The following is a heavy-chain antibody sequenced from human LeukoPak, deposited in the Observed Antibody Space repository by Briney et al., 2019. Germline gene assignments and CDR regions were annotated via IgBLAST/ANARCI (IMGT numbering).Heavy chain of an antibody. D-gene: IGHD6-13*01. CDR1: GGTFSSYA. CDR2: IIPIFGTA. CDR3: AIWGQQLAFDY. J-gene: IGHJ4*02. V-gene: IGHV1-69*05. Sequence: ASVKVSCKASGGTFSSYAISRVRQAPGQGLEWMGGIIPIFGTANYAQKFQGRVTITTDESTSTAYMELSSLRSEDTAVYYCAIWGQQLAFDYWGQGTLVTVSS.